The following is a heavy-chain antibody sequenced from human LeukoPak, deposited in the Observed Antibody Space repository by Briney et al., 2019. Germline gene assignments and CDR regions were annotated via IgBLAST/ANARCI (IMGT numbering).Heavy chain of an antibody. Sequence: ASVKVSCKASGYTFTSYGISWVRQAPGQGLEWMSWISANNGEVRYAQNFQGRVTMTTDTSTTTAYMELTSLRSDDTAVYYCARVPPSGHQVFSADYWGQGTQVTVSS. CDR3: ARVPPSGHQVFSADY. J-gene: IGHJ4*02. V-gene: IGHV1-18*04. CDR1: GYTFTSYG. CDR2: ISANNGEV. D-gene: IGHD1-14*01.